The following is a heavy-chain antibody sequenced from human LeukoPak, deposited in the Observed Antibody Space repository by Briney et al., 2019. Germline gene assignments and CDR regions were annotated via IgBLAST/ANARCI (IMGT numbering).Heavy chain of an antibody. J-gene: IGHJ4*02. CDR2: ISSSSSYI. V-gene: IGHV3-21*01. CDR1: AFTFSTYS. Sequence: KSGGSLRLSCAASAFTFSTYSMRWVREAPGKGLEWVSSISSSSSYIYYADSVKGRYTISRDNSKNTLYLQMNSLRAEDAAVYYCARGEYYYDSSGSRFDYWGQGTLVSVSS. CDR3: ARGEYYYDSSGSRFDY. D-gene: IGHD3-22*01.